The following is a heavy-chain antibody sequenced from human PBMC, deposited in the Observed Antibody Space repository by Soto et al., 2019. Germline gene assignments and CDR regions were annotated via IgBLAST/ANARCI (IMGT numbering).Heavy chain of an antibody. V-gene: IGHV3-64*01. D-gene: IGHD3-9*01. CDR1: GFTFSSYA. CDR3: ARAPFLTGPDYYYYMDV. CDR2: ISSNGGST. J-gene: IGHJ6*03. Sequence: GGSLRLSCAASGFTFSSYAMHWVRQAPGKGLEYVSAISSNGGSTYYANSVKGRFTISRDNSKNTLYLQMGSLRAEDMAVYYCARAPFLTGPDYYYYMDVWGKGTTVTVSS.